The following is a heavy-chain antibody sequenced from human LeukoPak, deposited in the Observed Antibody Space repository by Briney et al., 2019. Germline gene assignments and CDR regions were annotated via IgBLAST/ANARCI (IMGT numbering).Heavy chain of an antibody. CDR2: ISPSGGIT. Sequence: GGSLRLSCAASGFTFSSHGMNWVRQAPGKGLEWVSGISPSGGITYYTDSVKGRFTISRDNAKNSLYLQMNSLRAEDTAVYYCARDTYYYGSGSYPRDYWGQGTLVTVSS. J-gene: IGHJ4*02. V-gene: IGHV3-23*01. D-gene: IGHD3-10*01. CDR1: GFTFSSHG. CDR3: ARDTYYYGSGSYPRDY.